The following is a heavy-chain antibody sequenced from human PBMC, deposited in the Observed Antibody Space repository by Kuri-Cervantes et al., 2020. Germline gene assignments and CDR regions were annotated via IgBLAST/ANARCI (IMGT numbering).Heavy chain of an antibody. V-gene: IGHV3-48*03. CDR3: ARDHRGAAAGSRAYFDY. Sequence: GESLKISCAASGFTFSSYEMNWVRQAPGKGLEWVSYISSSGRTIYYADSVKGRFTISRDNAKNSLYLQMNSLRAEDTAVYYCARDHRGAAAGSRAYFDYWGQGTLVTVSS. J-gene: IGHJ4*02. D-gene: IGHD6-13*01. CDR2: ISSSGRTI. CDR1: GFTFSSYE.